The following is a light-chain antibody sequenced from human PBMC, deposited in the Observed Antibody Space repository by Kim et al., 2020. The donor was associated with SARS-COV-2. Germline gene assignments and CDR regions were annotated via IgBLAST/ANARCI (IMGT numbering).Light chain of an antibody. CDR1: NIGYKN. CDR2: SDS. V-gene: IGLV3-21*04. CDR3: QVWDSRSDHYV. J-gene: IGLJ1*01. Sequence: SYELTQPPSVSAAPGETASITCAGDNIGYKNIHWYSQKPGQAPVSVMSSDSGRPSGIPERFSGSTSATTATLTISRVEAGDEADYFCQVWDSRSDHYVFGPGTKVTVL.